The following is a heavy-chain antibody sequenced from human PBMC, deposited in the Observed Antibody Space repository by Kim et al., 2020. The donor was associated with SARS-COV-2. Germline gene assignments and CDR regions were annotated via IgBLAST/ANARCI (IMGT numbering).Heavy chain of an antibody. CDR1: GFTFSSYA. J-gene: IGHJ4*02. V-gene: IGHV3-30*04. CDR2: ISYDGSNK. D-gene: IGHD5-12*01. CDR3: ASTRDGYNLDY. Sequence: GGSLRLSCAASGFTFSSYAMHWVRQAPGKGLEWVAVISYDGSNKYYADSVKGRFTISRDNSKNTLYLQMNSLRAEDTAVYYCASTRDGYNLDYWGQGTLVTVSS.